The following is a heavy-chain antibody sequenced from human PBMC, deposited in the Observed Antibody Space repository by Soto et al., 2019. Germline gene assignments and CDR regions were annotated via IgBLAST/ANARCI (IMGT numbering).Heavy chain of an antibody. D-gene: IGHD2-2*01. J-gene: IGHJ4*02. V-gene: IGHV3-21*01. Sequence: PGGSLRLSCAASGFTFSTYSMNWVRQAPGKGLEWVSSISSGSSYMYYADSVKGRFTISRDNAKNSLYLQMNSLRAEDTAVYYCAREVPSHYWGQGTLVTVSS. CDR1: GFTFSTYS. CDR3: AREVPSHY. CDR2: ISSGSSYM.